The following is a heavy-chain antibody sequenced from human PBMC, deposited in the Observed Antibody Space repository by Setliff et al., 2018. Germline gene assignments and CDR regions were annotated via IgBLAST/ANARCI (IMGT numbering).Heavy chain of an antibody. V-gene: IGHV3-48*01. Sequence: GGSLRLSCVASGFTFSSHGMTWVRLAPGKGLEWISYISTSSSTIYNADSVKGRFTISRDNANHSLYLQMKXLXXXXXXXYYCARLXLTGYDSSGYYYALDYYYYMDVWGKGTTVTVSS. CDR2: ISTSSSTI. CDR3: ARLXLTGYDSSGYYYALDYYYYMDV. CDR1: GFTFSSHG. D-gene: IGHD3-22*01. J-gene: IGHJ6*03.